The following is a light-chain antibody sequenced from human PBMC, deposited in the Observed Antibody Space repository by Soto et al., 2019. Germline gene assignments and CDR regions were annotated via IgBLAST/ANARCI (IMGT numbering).Light chain of an antibody. CDR1: QSVSIY. CDR2: GAS. J-gene: IGKJ4*01. Sequence: EIVLTQSPATLSLSPGERATLSGRASQSVSIYLAWYQQKPGQAPRLLIYGASTRATGIPARFSGSGSGTDFTLTISSLEPEDFGVYYCQQRSNWPPLTFGGGTKVDIK. V-gene: IGKV3-11*01. CDR3: QQRSNWPPLT.